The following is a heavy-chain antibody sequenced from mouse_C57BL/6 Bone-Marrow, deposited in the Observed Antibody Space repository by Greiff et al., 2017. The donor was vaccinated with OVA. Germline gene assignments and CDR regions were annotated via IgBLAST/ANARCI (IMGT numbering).Heavy chain of an antibody. Sequence: VQLKQSGPELVKPGASVKMSCKASGYTFTYYNMHWVKQSHGKSLEWIGYINPNNGGTSYNQKFKGKATLTVNKSSSTAYMELRSLTSEDSAVYYCARRKLGLDFDYWGQGTTLTVSS. J-gene: IGHJ2*01. D-gene: IGHD4-1*01. CDR2: INPNNGGT. CDR3: ARRKLGLDFDY. CDR1: GYTFTYYN. V-gene: IGHV1-22*01.